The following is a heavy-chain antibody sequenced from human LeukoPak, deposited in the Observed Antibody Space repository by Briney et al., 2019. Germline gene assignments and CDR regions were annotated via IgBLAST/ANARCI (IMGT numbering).Heavy chain of an antibody. J-gene: IGHJ4*02. Sequence: GGSLRLSCAASGFTFSTYWMHWVRQPPGKGLVWVSRINSDGSSTTYADSVKGRFTISRDNARTTLYLQMNSLRAEDTAVYYCARGRDFYYFDYWGQGTLVTVSS. CDR1: GFTFSTYW. CDR2: INSDGSST. CDR3: ARGRDFYYFDY. D-gene: IGHD2/OR15-2a*01. V-gene: IGHV3-74*01.